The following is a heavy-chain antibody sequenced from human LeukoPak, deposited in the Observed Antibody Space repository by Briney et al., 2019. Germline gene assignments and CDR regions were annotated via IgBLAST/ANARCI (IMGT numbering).Heavy chain of an antibody. Sequence: GGSLRLSCAASGFTFSSYAMHWVRQASGKGLEWVGRIRSKANSYATAYAASVKGRFTISRDDSKNTAYLQMNSLKTEDTAVYYCTRHSKDRLWFGEQNNWFDPWGQGTLVTVSS. CDR1: GFTFSSYA. D-gene: IGHD3-10*01. V-gene: IGHV3-73*01. CDR2: IRSKANSYAT. J-gene: IGHJ5*02. CDR3: TRHSKDRLWFGEQNNWFDP.